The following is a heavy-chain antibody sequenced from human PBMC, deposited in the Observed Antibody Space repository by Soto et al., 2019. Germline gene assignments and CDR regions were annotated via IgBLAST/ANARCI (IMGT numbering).Heavy chain of an antibody. Sequence: GASVKVSCKASGGTFSSYAISWVRQAPGQGLEWMGGIIPIFGTANYAQKFQGRVTITADESTSTAYMELSSLRSEDTAVYYCTSGGFEYSSSYYYYYGMDVWGQGTTVTVSS. D-gene: IGHD6-6*01. CDR3: TSGGFEYSSSYYYYYGMDV. J-gene: IGHJ6*02. V-gene: IGHV1-69*13. CDR1: GGTFSSYA. CDR2: IIPIFGTA.